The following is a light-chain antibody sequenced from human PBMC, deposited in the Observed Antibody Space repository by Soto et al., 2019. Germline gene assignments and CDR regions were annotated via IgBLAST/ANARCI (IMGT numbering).Light chain of an antibody. Sequence: AIQMTQSPSSLSASVGDRVPITCRASQGIRNDLGWYQQKPGKAPNLLIYAASSFQSGVPSRFSGSGSGTDFTLTISSLQPEDFATYYCLQDYNYPPWTFCQGTQVEMK. V-gene: IGKV1-6*01. J-gene: IGKJ1*01. CDR2: AAS. CDR1: QGIRND. CDR3: LQDYNYPPWT.